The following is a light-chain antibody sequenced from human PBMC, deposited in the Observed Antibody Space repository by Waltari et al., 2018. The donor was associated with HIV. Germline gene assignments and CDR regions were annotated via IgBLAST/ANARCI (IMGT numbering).Light chain of an antibody. V-gene: IGKV1-12*01. Sequence: DIQMTQSPSLVSASVEDRVTITCRTSQSISTWLSWYQQKPGTAPTLLIFASSTLHSGIPGRFSGSGSGTNFTLSISNIQPDDFAIYHCQQAHSLPWTFGQGTKVE. J-gene: IGKJ1*01. CDR2: ASS. CDR3: QQAHSLPWT. CDR1: QSISTW.